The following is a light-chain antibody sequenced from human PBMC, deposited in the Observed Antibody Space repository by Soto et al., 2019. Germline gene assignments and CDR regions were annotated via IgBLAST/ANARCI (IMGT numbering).Light chain of an antibody. Sequence: EIVMTQSPATLSVSPGERATLSCRASQSVSISLAWYQQKPGQAPRLLIYGASSRATGFPARFSGSGSGTEFTLTISSLQSEDFAVYYCQQYDNWARTFGQGPKVEIK. CDR2: GAS. V-gene: IGKV3-15*01. CDR3: QQYDNWART. J-gene: IGKJ1*01. CDR1: QSVSIS.